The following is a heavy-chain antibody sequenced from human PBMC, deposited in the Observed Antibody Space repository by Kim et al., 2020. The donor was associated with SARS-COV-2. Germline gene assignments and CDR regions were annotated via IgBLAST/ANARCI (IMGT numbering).Heavy chain of an antibody. CDR3: ARGRKWLRLPVENDY. CDR2: INHSGST. V-gene: IGHV4-34*01. J-gene: IGHJ4*02. CDR1: GGSFSGYY. Sequence: SETLSLTCAVYGGSFSGYYWSWIRQPPGKGLEWIGEINHSGSTNYNPSLKSRVTISVDTSKNQFSLKLSSVTAADTAVYYCARGRKWLRLPVENDYWGQGTLVTVSS. D-gene: IGHD5-12*01.